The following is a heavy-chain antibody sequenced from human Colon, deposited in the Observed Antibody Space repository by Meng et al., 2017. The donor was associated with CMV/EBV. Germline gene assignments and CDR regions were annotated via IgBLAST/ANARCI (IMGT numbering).Heavy chain of an antibody. CDR3: ARGGVRAFAISGWYTL. Sequence: GGSLSGYYWTWIRQPPGKELEWIGEIDPTRKTNYNPSLKSRVTISEDPSKNQFSLNLNSVTAADTAVYYCARGGVRAFAISGWYTLWGQGTLVTVSS. J-gene: IGHJ4*02. CDR1: GGSLSGYY. V-gene: IGHV4-34*01. CDR2: IDPTRKT. D-gene: IGHD6-19*01.